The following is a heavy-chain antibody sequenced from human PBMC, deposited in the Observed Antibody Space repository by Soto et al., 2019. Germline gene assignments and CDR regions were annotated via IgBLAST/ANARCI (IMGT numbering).Heavy chain of an antibody. J-gene: IGHJ5*02. D-gene: IGHD6-13*01. CDR3: ARSPRSSPYIDL. V-gene: IGHV5-51*01. CDR2: IYPGDHET. Sequence: PGESLKIPCQCSGYTFSNFWVGWVRQLPGQGLEWVGIIYPGDHETRYSPSFHGKVTISAEKSINTAYLQWNSLEASDSAFYFCARSPRSSPYIDLWGQGALVTVSS. CDR1: GYTFSNFW.